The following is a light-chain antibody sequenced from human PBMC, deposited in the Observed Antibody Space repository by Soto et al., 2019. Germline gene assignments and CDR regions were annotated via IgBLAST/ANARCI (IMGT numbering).Light chain of an antibody. J-gene: IGKJ5*01. V-gene: IGKV1-39*01. Sequence: DLQMTQSPSSLSASVGDRVTITCRASQNISSYLSWYQQKPGKAPKLLISAASSLQSGVPSRFSGSGSGTDFTLTISSLQPEDFATYYCQQSYSTRLTFGQGTRLEIK. CDR2: AAS. CDR1: QNISSY. CDR3: QQSYSTRLT.